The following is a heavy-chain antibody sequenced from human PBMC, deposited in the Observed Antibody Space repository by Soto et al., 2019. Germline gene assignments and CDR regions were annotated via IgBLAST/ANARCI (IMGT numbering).Heavy chain of an antibody. J-gene: IGHJ3*02. Sequence: SETLSLTCAVYGGSFSGYYWSWIRQPPGKGLEWIGEINHSGSTNYNPSLKSRVTISVDTSKNQFSLKLSSVTAADTAVYYCARGRGYDSSGYYPKIDAFDIWGQGTMVTVSS. CDR1: GGSFSGYY. CDR3: ARGRGYDSSGYYPKIDAFDI. CDR2: INHSGST. D-gene: IGHD3-22*01. V-gene: IGHV4-34*01.